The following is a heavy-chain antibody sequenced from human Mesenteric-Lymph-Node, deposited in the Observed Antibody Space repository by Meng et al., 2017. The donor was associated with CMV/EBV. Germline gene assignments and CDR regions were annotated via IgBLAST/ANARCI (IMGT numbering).Heavy chain of an antibody. CDR2: INPNSGDT. V-gene: IGHV1-2*02. CDR1: GYTFTGYY. J-gene: IGHJ4*02. Sequence: ASVKVSCKASGYTFTGYYMHWVRQAPGQGLEWMGWINPNSGDTNYAQKFQGRVTITRDTSISTAYMELSRLRSEDTAVYYCAREPVDTAILSPFDYWGQGTLVTVSS. CDR3: AREPVDTAILSPFDY. D-gene: IGHD5-18*01.